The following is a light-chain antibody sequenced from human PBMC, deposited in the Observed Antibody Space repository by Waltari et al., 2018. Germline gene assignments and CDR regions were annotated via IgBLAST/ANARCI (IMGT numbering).Light chain of an antibody. CDR2: DTS. J-gene: IGKJ1*01. Sequence: EIVLTQSPGTLSLSPGERDTLPCRASQSISKYLAWYQQKPDQAPRLLIYDTSTRATGIPDRFSGSGSGTDFSLTISRLEPEDFAVYYCQKYGTLPATFGQGTKVELK. CDR1: QSISKY. CDR3: QKYGTLPAT. V-gene: IGKV3-20*01.